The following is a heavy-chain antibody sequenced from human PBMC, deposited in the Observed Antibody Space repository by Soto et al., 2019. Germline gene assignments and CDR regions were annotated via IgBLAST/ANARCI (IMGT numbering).Heavy chain of an antibody. D-gene: IGHD2-15*01. Sequence: PSETLSLTCTVSGGSVSSGNYYWSWIRQPPGKGLEWIGYIYYSGSTNYNPSLKSRVTISVDTSKNQFSLKLSSVTAADTAVYYCASALYCSGGSCSFDPWGQGTLVTVSS. CDR2: IYYSGST. V-gene: IGHV4-61*01. CDR1: GGSVSSGNYY. CDR3: ASALYCSGGSCSFDP. J-gene: IGHJ5*02.